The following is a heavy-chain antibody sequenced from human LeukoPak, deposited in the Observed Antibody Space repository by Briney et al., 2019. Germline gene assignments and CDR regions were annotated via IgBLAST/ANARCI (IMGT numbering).Heavy chain of an antibody. CDR1: GFTFSTYW. D-gene: IGHD3-22*01. Sequence: GGSLRPSCAASGFTFSTYWMSWVRPAPGKGLEWVANIKQDGSEKYYVDSVKGRFTISTDNAKNSLYLQMNSLRAEDTAVYYCARVSSSGYYFDYWGQGTLVTVSS. CDR3: ARVSSSGYYFDY. CDR2: IKQDGSEK. V-gene: IGHV3-7*05. J-gene: IGHJ4*02.